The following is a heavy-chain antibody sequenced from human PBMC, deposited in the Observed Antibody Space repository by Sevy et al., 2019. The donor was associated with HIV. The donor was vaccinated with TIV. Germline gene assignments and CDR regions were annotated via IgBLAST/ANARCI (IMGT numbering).Heavy chain of an antibody. J-gene: IGHJ4*02. Sequence: GGSLRLSCTASGFTFDDYTMDWVRQAPGKGLEWVSSITWDGGSPYYADSVKGRFTISGDNSKNSLFLQMNSLRPEDTALYYCAKDIAGEGSGSYYFDYWGQGTLVTVSS. CDR3: AKDIAGEGSGSYYFDY. CDR1: GFTFDDYT. CDR2: ITWDGGSP. V-gene: IGHV3-43D*03. D-gene: IGHD3-10*01.